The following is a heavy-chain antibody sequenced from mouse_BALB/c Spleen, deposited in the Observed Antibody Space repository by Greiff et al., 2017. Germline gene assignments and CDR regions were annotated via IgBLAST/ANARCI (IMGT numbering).Heavy chain of an antibody. D-gene: IGHD4-1*01. Sequence: EVQLQESGGDLVKPGGSLKLSCAASGFTFSSYGMSWVRQTPDKRLEWVATISSGGSYTYYPDSVKGRFTISRDNAKNTLYLQMSSLKSEDTAMYYCARRTVYYAMDYWGQGTSVTVSS. V-gene: IGHV5-6*01. CDR2: ISSGGSYT. CDR3: ARRTVYYAMDY. J-gene: IGHJ4*01. CDR1: GFTFSSYG.